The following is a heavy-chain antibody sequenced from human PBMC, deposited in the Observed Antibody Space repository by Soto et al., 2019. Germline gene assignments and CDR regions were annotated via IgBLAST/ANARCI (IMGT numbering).Heavy chain of an antibody. D-gene: IGHD6-13*01. CDR2: IYYSGST. CDR3: GRARGSSWTKLFNY. Sequence: ASETLSLTCTVSAGSISSSIYYWDWIRQPPGKGLEWIGRIYYSGSTYYNPSLKSRLTMSVDTSKNQFSLKLSSVTAADTAVYFWGRARGSSWTKLFNYWGQEILVTVSS. J-gene: IGHJ4*02. CDR1: AGSISSSIYY. V-gene: IGHV4-39*01.